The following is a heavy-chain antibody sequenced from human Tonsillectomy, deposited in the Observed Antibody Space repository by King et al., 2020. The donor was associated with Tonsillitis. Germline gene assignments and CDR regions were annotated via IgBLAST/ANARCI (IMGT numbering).Heavy chain of an antibody. D-gene: IGHD6-13*01. Sequence: VQLVESGGGLIQPGGSLRLSCAASGFTISFNYMSWVRQAPGEGLEWVSVIYTGCSTYYADSVKGRFTISRDNSKNTLSLQMKSLRAEDTAVYYCARDVAAAGFLWDWGQGALVTVSS. CDR2: IYTGCST. J-gene: IGHJ4*02. V-gene: IGHV3-53*01. CDR1: GFTISFNY. CDR3: ARDVAAAGFLWD.